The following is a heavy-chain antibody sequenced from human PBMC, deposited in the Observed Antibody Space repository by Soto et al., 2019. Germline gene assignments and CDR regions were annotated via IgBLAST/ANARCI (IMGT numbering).Heavy chain of an antibody. CDR1: GCSISSSSYY. V-gene: IGHV4-39*01. D-gene: IGHD2-15*01. CDR3: ARHVVSRAGYYYGMDV. CDR2: IYYSGST. J-gene: IGHJ6*02. Sequence: SEILSLTCTVSGCSISSSSYYWGWIRQPPGKGLEWIGSIYYSGSTYYNPSLKSRVTISVDTSKNQFSLKLSSVTAADTAVYYCARHVVSRAGYYYGMDVWGQGTTVTVSS.